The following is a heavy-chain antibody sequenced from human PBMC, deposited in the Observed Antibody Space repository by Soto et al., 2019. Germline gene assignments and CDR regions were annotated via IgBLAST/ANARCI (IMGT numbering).Heavy chain of an antibody. J-gene: IGHJ5*02. CDR1: GFTFRSYG. Sequence: QVQLVESGGGVVQPGRSLRLSCAVSGFTFRSYGMHWVRQAPGKGLEWVAVISYDGSNKYYAASVKGRFTIPRDNSKNTLYVQMNSLRAEDTAVYYCAKGSRDGYNSNWFDPWGQGTLVTVSS. CDR2: ISYDGSNK. CDR3: AKGSRDGYNSNWFDP. V-gene: IGHV3-30*18. D-gene: IGHD5-12*01.